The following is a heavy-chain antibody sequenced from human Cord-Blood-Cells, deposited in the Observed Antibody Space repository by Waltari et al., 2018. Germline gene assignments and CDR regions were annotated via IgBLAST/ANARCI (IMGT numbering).Heavy chain of an antibody. Sequence: QVQLVQSGAEVKKPGASVKVSCKASGYTFTGYYMHWVRPAPGQGLEWMGWINPNSGGTNYAQKFQGRATMTRDTSISPADMELSRLRSDDTAVYYCARRGLDWYSSSSTNYWYFDLWGRGTLVTVSS. CDR2: INPNSGGT. V-gene: IGHV1-2*02. CDR1: GYTFTGYY. D-gene: IGHD6-6*01. J-gene: IGHJ2*01. CDR3: ARRGLDWYSSSSTNYWYFDL.